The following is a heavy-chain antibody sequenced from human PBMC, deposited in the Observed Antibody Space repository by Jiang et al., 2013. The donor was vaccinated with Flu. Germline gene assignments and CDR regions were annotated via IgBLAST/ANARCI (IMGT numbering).Heavy chain of an antibody. J-gene: IGHJ6*02. CDR2: INPNSAGT. Sequence: SGAEVKKPGSSVKVSCKASGGTFSSYAISWVRQAPGQGLEWMGWINPNSAGTNYAQKFQGRVTMTRDTSISTAYMELSKLRSDDTAVYCCARIVGYYYAMDVWGQGTTVTVSS. CDR3: ARIVGYYYAMDV. D-gene: IGHD3-16*02. V-gene: IGHV1-2*02. CDR1: GGTFSSYA.